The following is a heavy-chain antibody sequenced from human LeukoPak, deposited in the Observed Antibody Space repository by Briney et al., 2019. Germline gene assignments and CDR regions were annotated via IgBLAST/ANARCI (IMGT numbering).Heavy chain of an antibody. CDR2: ISGSGGST. CDR1: GFTFSSYA. V-gene: IGHV3-23*01. CDR3: ASEKRGSYYYYYGMDV. J-gene: IGHJ6*02. Sequence: GGSLRLSCAASGFTFSSYAMSWVRQAPGKGLEWVSAISGSGGSTYYADSVKGRFTISRDNSKNTLYLQMNSLRAEDTAVYYCASEKRGSYYYYYGMDVWGQGTTVTVSS. D-gene: IGHD2-15*01.